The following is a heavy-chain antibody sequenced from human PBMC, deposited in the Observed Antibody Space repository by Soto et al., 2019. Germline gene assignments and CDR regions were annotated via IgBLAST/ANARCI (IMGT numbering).Heavy chain of an antibody. J-gene: IGHJ4*02. Sequence: GASVKVSCKASGGTFSSTTLSWVRQAPGQALEWMGRIIPILGIANYAQKFQGRVTITADKSTSTAYMELSSLRSEDTAVYYCAVGIGVGGGRDYLYYWTRXTLVIGSS. CDR1: GGTFSSTT. D-gene: IGHD1-20*01. CDR3: AVGIGVGGGRDYLYY. V-gene: IGHV1-69*02. CDR2: IIPILGIA.